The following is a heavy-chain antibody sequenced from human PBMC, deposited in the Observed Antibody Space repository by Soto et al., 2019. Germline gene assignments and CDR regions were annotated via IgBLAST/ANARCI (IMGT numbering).Heavy chain of an antibody. J-gene: IGHJ6*03. V-gene: IGHV4-31*03. D-gene: IGHD4-17*01. CDR3: ARSYAKGRPHYYYYMDV. CDR2: IYYSGST. CDR1: GGSISSGGYY. Sequence: NPSETLSLTCTVSGGSISSGGYYWSWIRQHPGKGLEWIGYIYYSGSTYYNPSLKSRVTISVDTSKNQFSLKLSSVTAADTAVYYCARSYAKGRPHYYYYMDVWGKGTTVTVSS.